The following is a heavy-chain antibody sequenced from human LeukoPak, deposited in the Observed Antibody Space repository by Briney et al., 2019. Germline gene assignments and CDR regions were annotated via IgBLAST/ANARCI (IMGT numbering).Heavy chain of an antibody. CDR3: AKSPYSGSYNPYFDY. V-gene: IGHV3-23*01. Sequence: GGSLRLSCAASGFTFSSHAMSWVRRAPGKGLEWVSGLIENGATTYYADSVKGRFTISRDNSRNTMYLQMNSLRVEDTAVYYCAKSPYSGSYNPYFDYWGQGTLVTVSS. CDR1: GFTFSSHA. D-gene: IGHD1-26*01. J-gene: IGHJ4*02. CDR2: LIENGATT.